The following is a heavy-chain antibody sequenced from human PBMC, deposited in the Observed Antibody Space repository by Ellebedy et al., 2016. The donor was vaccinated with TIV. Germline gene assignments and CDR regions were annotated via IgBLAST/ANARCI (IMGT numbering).Heavy chain of an antibody. J-gene: IGHJ5*02. V-gene: IGHV4-39*07. CDR2: FYHVGTT. CDR1: GDSIRSSTYY. D-gene: IGHD3-22*01. CDR3: ARSYSSDSSGSFYVFGSWFDP. Sequence: MPSETLSLTCAVSGDSIRSSTYYWAWIRQPPGKGLEWIGCFYHVGTTTSNPSLVSRVTISGDTSQNQVSLKLRSVTAADTAVYYCARSYSSDSSGSFYVFGSWFDPWGQGTPVTVSS.